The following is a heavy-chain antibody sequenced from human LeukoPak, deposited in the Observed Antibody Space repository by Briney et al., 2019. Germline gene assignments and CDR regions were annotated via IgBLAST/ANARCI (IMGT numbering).Heavy chain of an antibody. D-gene: IGHD2-2*01. CDR2: IYYNRRT. Sequence: PSETLSLTCTVSGDSIRSYYWSWIRQSPGKGLEWIAYIYYNRRTDSNPSLKSRVTISPDMSKNQLSLKLNSVTAADTAVYYCVRHDYDTSWGLDWFFDLWGRGTLVIVSS. CDR3: VRHDYDTSWGLDWFFDL. J-gene: IGHJ2*01. CDR1: GDSIRSYY. V-gene: IGHV4-59*08.